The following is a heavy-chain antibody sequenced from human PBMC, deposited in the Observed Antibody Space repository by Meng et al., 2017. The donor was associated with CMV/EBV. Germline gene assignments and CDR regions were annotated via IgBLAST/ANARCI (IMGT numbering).Heavy chain of an antibody. D-gene: IGHD3-3*01. CDR2: ISAYNGNT. Sequence: ASVKVSCKASGYTFTSYGISWVRQAPGQGLEWMGWISAYNGNTNYAQKLQGRVTMTTDTSTSTAYMELRSLRSDDTAAYYCARRGTIFEYYYGMDVWGQGTTVTVSS. V-gene: IGHV1-18*01. CDR3: ARRGTIFEYYYGMDV. J-gene: IGHJ6*02. CDR1: GYTFTSYG.